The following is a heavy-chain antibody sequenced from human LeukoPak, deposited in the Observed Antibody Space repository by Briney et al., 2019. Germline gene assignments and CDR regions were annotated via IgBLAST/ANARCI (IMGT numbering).Heavy chain of an antibody. D-gene: IGHD1-26*01. CDR3: ARVFSGSYSLRGAFDI. CDR1: GFSFSSYT. V-gene: IGHV3-21*01. J-gene: IGHJ3*02. CDR2: ISSSSSYI. Sequence: PGGSLRLSCAASGFSFSSYTMNWVRQAPGKGLEWVSSISSSSSYIYYADSVKGRFTISRDNAKNSLYLQMNSLRAEDTAVYYCARVFSGSYSLRGAFDIWGQGTMVTVSS.